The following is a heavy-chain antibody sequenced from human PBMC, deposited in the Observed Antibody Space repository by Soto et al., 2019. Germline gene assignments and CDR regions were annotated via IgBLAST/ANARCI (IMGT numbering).Heavy chain of an antibody. Sequence: EVQLLESGGDLVQPGGSLRLSCAASGFTFSSYAMDWVRQAPGKGLEWVSGIDNSGATFYADSVKGRFTISRDDSKNTLYLQMSSLRAEDTALYYCAKGRLGHCGGATCPENWGQGTLVTVSS. CDR3: AKGRLGHCGGATCPEN. CDR2: IDNSGAT. CDR1: GFTFSSYA. D-gene: IGHD2-15*01. J-gene: IGHJ4*02. V-gene: IGHV3-23*01.